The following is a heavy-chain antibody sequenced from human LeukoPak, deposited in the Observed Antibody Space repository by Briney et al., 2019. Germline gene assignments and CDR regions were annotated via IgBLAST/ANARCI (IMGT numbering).Heavy chain of an antibody. CDR1: GYTFTGYY. CDR2: INPNSGGT. V-gene: IGHV1-2*02. CDR3: ARRGRIKNYGSGSYYRY. D-gene: IGHD3-10*01. Sequence: GASVKVSCKASGYTFTGYYMHWVRQAPGQGLEWMGWINPNSGGTNYAQKFQGRVTMTRDTSISTAYMELSRLRSDDTAVYYCARRGRIKNYGSGSYYRYWGQGTLVTVSS. J-gene: IGHJ4*02.